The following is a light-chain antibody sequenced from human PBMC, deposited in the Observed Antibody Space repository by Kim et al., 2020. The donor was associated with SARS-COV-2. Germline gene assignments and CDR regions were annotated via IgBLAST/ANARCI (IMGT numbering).Light chain of an antibody. CDR3: QTWGTAIV. CDR1: GDHSSNA. Sequence: GASVNLTCTLGGDHSSNAIKWHQQQPRKGPRYLMKLDSDGSHSKGDGNPDRFSGSSSGAERYLTIASLQSEDEADYNCQTWGTAIVFGGGTQLTVL. CDR2: LDSDGSH. J-gene: IGLJ3*02. V-gene: IGLV4-69*01.